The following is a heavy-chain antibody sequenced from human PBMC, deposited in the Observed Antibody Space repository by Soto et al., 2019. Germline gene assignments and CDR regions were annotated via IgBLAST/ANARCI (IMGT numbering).Heavy chain of an antibody. Sequence: PGESLKISCKGSGYSFTSYWIGWVRQMPGKGLEWMGIIYPGDSDTRYSPSFQGQVTISADKSISTAYLQWSSLKASDTAMYYCARQGNTMIVVTQPYYFDYWGQGTLVTVSS. J-gene: IGHJ4*02. CDR2: IYPGDSDT. CDR3: ARQGNTMIVVTQPYYFDY. D-gene: IGHD3-22*01. CDR1: GYSFTSYW. V-gene: IGHV5-51*01.